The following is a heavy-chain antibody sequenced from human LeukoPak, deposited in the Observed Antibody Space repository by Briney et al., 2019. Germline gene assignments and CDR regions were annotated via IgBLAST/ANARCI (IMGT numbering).Heavy chain of an antibody. D-gene: IGHD2-15*01. J-gene: IGHJ3*02. CDR2: IYTRGST. CDR3: ARGRYCSADICSGGDAFDI. V-gene: IGHV4-61*02. CDR1: GGSISSSSYN. Sequence: SETLSLTCTVSGGSISSSSYNWGWIRQPAGKGLEWIGRIYTRGSTNYNPSLKSRVTMSVDTSKNQFSLKLSSVTAADTAVYYCARGRYCSADICSGGDAFDIWGQGTMVSVSS.